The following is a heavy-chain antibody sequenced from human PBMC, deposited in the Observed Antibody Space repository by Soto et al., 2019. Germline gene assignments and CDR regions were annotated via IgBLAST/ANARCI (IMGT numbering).Heavy chain of an antibody. Sequence: EVQLVESGGGLVQPGGSLKLSCAASGFTFSRSALHWVRQASGKGREWVGRIRSKGNKYATAYGASLKGRFTISRDDSKNTAYLQMNSLNTEDTAVYYCSRQASDFWSGKPQYYMDVWGKGTTVTVSS. J-gene: IGHJ6*03. CDR3: SRQASDFWSGKPQYYMDV. CDR1: GFTFSRSA. V-gene: IGHV3-73*01. D-gene: IGHD3-3*01. CDR2: IRSKGNKYAT.